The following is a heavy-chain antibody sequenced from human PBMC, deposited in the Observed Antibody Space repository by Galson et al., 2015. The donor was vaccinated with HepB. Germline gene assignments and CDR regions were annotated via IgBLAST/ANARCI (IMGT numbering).Heavy chain of an antibody. D-gene: IGHD4-23*01. Sequence: SLRLSCAASGFTFNNAWMNWVRQAPGKGLEWVGRIKSKIDGETTDYAAPVKGRFTMSRDDSKNTLYLQMNSLKTEDTAVYYRTTGATVVTYGVDLWGQGTTVTVSS. CDR1: GFTFNNAW. J-gene: IGHJ6*02. CDR3: TTGATVVTYGVDL. CDR2: IKSKIDGETT. V-gene: IGHV3-15*01.